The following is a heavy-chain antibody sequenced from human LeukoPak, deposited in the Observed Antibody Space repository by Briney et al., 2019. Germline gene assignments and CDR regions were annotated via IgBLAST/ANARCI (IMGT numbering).Heavy chain of an antibody. J-gene: IGHJ4*02. CDR3: ARGSSGYYRDDQTFDY. CDR2: IKQDGSEK. CDR1: GFTFSSYW. D-gene: IGHD3-22*01. Sequence: PGGSLRLSCAASGFTFSSYWMSWVRQAPGKGLEWVANIKQDGSEKYYVDSVKGRFTISRDNAKNSLYLQMNSLRAEDTAVYYCARGSSGYYRDDQTFDYWGQGTLVTVSS. V-gene: IGHV3-7*01.